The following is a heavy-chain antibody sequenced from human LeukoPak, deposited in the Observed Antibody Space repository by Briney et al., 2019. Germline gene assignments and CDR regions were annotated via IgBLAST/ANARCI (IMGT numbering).Heavy chain of an antibody. CDR2: IHPGRGDT. Sequence: VKVSCQALGYTFTDHYFHWLRQAPGQGIEWMGWIHPGRGDTNIAQKFQGRVSLTRDMSISTAYMESSRLTSDDTAVYYCARDHNWGPDYWGQGTLVSVSS. CDR1: GYTFTDHY. V-gene: IGHV1-2*02. D-gene: IGHD7-27*01. CDR3: ARDHNWGPDY. J-gene: IGHJ4*02.